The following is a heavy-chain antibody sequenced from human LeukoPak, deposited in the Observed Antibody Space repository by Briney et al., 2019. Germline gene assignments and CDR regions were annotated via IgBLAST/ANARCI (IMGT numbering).Heavy chain of an antibody. CDR1: GFTFSSYS. V-gene: IGHV3-21*01. D-gene: IGHD3-10*01. J-gene: IGHJ4*02. Sequence: PGGSLRLSCAASGFTFSSYSMNWVCQAPAQGLEWVSSISSSSSYIYYADSVKGRFTISRDNAKNSLYLQMNSLRAEDTAVYYCARDLNFYTYGSGSYYDVVYWGQGTLVTVSS. CDR2: ISSSSSYI. CDR3: ARDLNFYTYGSGSYYDVVY.